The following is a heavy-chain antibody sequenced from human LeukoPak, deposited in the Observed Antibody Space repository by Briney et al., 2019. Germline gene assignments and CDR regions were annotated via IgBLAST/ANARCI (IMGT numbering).Heavy chain of an antibody. CDR1: GFTFSSYS. CDR2: ISSSSSYI. CDR3: ARTARASYYYYYMDV. J-gene: IGHJ6*03. V-gene: IGHV3-21*01. Sequence: GSLRLSCAASGFTFSSYSMNWVRQAPGKGLEWVSSISSSSSYIYYADSVKGRFTISRDNAKNSLYLQMNSLRAEDTAVYYCARTARASYYYYYMDVWGKGTTVTVSS.